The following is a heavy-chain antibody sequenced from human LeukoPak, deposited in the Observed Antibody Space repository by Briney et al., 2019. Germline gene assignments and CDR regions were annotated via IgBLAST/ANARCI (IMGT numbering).Heavy chain of an antibody. D-gene: IGHD3-3*01. CDR2: ISAYNGNT. CDR1: GYTFTSYG. Sequence: ASVKVSCKASGYTFTSYGISWVRQAPGQGLEWMGWISAYNGNTNYAQKLQGRVTMTTDTSTGTAYMELRSLRSDDTAVYYCARDASYDFWSGYVDYWGQGTLVTVSS. CDR3: ARDASYDFWSGYVDY. J-gene: IGHJ4*02. V-gene: IGHV1-18*04.